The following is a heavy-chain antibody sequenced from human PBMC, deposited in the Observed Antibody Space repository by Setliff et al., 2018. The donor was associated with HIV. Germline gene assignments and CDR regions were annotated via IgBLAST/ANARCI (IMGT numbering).Heavy chain of an antibody. Sequence: ASVKVSCKASGGTFSNYAISWVRQAPGQGLEWMGGIIPIFGSINYAQKFQGRVTITTDESTSTAYMELSSLRSDDTAVYYCARDPYSSSWNRIDAFDIWGQGTMVTVSS. J-gene: IGHJ3*02. CDR2: IIPIFGSI. V-gene: IGHV1-69*05. D-gene: IGHD6-13*01. CDR1: GGTFSNYA. CDR3: ARDPYSSSWNRIDAFDI.